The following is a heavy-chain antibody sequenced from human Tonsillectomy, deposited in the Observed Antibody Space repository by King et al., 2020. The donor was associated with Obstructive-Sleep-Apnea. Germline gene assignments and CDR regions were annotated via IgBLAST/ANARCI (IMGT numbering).Heavy chain of an antibody. V-gene: IGHV4-59*08. D-gene: IGHD5-12*01. CDR1: GGCISNYY. J-gene: IGHJ4*02. CDR2: MYYSGNT. CDR3: ARHRGVEDYGGYGDYFDY. Sequence: VQLQESGPGLVKPSETLSLTCTVSGGCISNYYWSWIRQPPGKGLEWIGYMYYSGNTNFNPSLKSRVTISADTSKIQFSLRLSSVTAADTAVYYCARHRGVEDYGGYGDYFDYWGQGTLVTVSS.